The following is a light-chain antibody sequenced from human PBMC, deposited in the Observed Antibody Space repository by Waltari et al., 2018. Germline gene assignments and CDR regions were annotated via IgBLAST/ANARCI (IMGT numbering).Light chain of an antibody. V-gene: IGLV1-44*01. CDR1: LSNIERNA. J-gene: IGLJ3*02. CDR2: GDN. Sequence: QSVLTPPPSASGTPGQRVPISCSGSLSNIERNAENWYRQLPGTAPKLLIYGDNQRPSGVPDRFSGSKSGTSASLAISGLQSADEADYYCAGWDDSLNGPVFGGGTKLTVL. CDR3: AGWDDSLNGPV.